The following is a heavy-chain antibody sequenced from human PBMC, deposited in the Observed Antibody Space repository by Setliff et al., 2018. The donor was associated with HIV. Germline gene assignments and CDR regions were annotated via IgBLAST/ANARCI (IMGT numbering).Heavy chain of an antibody. CDR2: IYTSGST. CDR1: GDSISTYY. J-gene: IGHJ6*03. Sequence: SETLSLTCTVSGDSISTYYWSWIRQPPGKGLEWIGYIYTSGSTNYNPSLKSRVTISKDTSKSHFSLKLTSVTAADTAVYYCARGLTRGGYYYYFYMDVWGKGTTVTVSS. D-gene: IGHD7-27*01. V-gene: IGHV4-4*08. CDR3: ARGLTRGGYYYYFYMDV.